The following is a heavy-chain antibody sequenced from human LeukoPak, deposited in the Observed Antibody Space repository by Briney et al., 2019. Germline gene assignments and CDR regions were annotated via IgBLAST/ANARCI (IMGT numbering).Heavy chain of an antibody. Sequence: GGSLRLSCAASGFTFSSYAMSWVRQPPGKGLEWVSAISGSGGSTYYAGSVKGRFTISRDNSKNPLYLQMNSLRAEDTAVYYCAKDPSPGITMVRGVYAWGQGTLVTVSS. CDR3: AKDPSPGITMVRGVYA. CDR2: ISGSGGST. V-gene: IGHV3-23*01. D-gene: IGHD3-10*01. CDR1: GFTFSSYA. J-gene: IGHJ5*02.